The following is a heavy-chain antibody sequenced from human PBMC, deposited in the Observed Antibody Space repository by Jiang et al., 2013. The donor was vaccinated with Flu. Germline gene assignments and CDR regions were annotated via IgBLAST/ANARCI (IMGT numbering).Heavy chain of an antibody. V-gene: IGHV5-51*01. CDR3: ARQGSVVYAMKDYYGMDV. D-gene: IGHD2-8*02. CDR1: FTSYW. Sequence: FTSYWIGWVRQMPGKGLEWMGIIYPGDSDTRYSPSFQGQVTISADKSISTAYLQWSSLKASDTAMYYCARQGSVVYAMKDYYGMDVWGQGTTVTVSS. J-gene: IGHJ6*02. CDR2: IYPGDSDT.